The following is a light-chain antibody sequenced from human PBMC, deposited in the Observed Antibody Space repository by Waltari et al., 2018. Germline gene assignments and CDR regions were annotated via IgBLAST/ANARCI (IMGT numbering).Light chain of an antibody. J-gene: IGKJ1*01. V-gene: IGKV3-15*01. CDR3: QQYNNWPRT. Sequence: EIVMTQPPATLCVSPGERATLSCRASQSVSSNLAWYQQKPGQAPRLLIYGASTRATGIPARFSGSGSGTEFTLTISSLQSEDFAVYYCQQYNNWPRTFGQGTKVEIK. CDR1: QSVSSN. CDR2: GAS.